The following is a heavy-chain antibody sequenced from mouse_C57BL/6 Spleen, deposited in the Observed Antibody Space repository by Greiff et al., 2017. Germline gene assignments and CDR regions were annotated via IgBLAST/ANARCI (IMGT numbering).Heavy chain of an antibody. Sequence: EVQLQQSGPVLVKPGASVKMSCKASGYTFTDYYMNWVKQSHGKSLEWIGVINPYNGGTSYNQKFKGKATLTVDKSSSTAYMELNSLTSEESAVYDSARYDYYPYYDAMDDWGQGTSVTVSS. V-gene: IGHV1-19*01. CDR2: INPYNGGT. CDR3: ARYDYYPYYDAMDD. J-gene: IGHJ4*01. CDR1: GYTFTDYY. D-gene: IGHD2-4*01.